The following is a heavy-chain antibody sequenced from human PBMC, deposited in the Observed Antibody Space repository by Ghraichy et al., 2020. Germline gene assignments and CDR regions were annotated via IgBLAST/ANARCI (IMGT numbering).Heavy chain of an antibody. J-gene: IGHJ3*02. CDR3: AATKGYSSSWHRDDAFDI. CDR2: ISAYNGNT. CDR1: GYTFTSYG. D-gene: IGHD6-13*01. Sequence: ASVKVSCKASGYTFTSYGISWVRQAPGQGLEWMGWISAYNGNTNYAQKLQGRVTMTTDTSTSTAYMELRSLRSDDTAVYYCAATKGYSSSWHRDDAFDIWGQGTMVTVSS. V-gene: IGHV1-18*01.